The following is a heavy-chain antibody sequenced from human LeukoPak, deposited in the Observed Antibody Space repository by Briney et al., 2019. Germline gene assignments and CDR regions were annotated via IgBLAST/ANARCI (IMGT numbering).Heavy chain of an antibody. CDR3: AKDPHGDYIGAFDF. Sequence: SGGSLRLSCAASAFSFSKFALIWVRQAPGKGLEWVSAITANGGYTLYADAVKGRFTVSRDNSKNTLYLQINSLRHEDTAMYYCAKDPHGDYIGAFDFWGQGTMVTVSS. CDR1: AFSFSKFA. D-gene: IGHD4-17*01. J-gene: IGHJ3*01. CDR2: ITANGGYT. V-gene: IGHV3-23*01.